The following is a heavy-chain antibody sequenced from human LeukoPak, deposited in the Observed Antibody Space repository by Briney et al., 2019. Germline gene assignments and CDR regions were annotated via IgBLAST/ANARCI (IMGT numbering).Heavy chain of an antibody. D-gene: IGHD6-19*01. CDR3: ARDRDSSFDAFDI. CDR2: ISAYNGNT. J-gene: IGHJ3*02. Sequence: GASVKVSCKASGGTFSSYTISWVRQAPGQGLEWMGWISAYNGNTNYAQKLQGRVTMTTDTSTSTAYMELRSLRSDDTAVYYCARDRDSSFDAFDIWGQGTMVTVSS. V-gene: IGHV1-18*01. CDR1: GGTFSSYT.